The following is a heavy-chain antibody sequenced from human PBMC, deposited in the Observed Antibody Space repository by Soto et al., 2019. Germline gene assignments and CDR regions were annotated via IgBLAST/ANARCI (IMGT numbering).Heavy chain of an antibody. D-gene: IGHD2-21*02. CDR2: ISYDGSNK. CDR1: GFTFSSYA. J-gene: IGHJ6*02. CDR3: AREEVVVTAMEMFGYYYGMDV. V-gene: IGHV3-30-3*01. Sequence: LRLSCAASGFTFSSYAMHWVRQAPGKGLEWVAVISYDGSNKYYADSVKGRFTISRDNSKNTLYLQMNSLRAEDTAVYYCAREEVVVTAMEMFGYYYGMDVWGQGTTVTVSS.